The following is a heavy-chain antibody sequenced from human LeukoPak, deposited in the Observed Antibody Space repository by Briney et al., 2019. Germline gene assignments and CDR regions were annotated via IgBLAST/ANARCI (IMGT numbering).Heavy chain of an antibody. V-gene: IGHV4-38-2*01. D-gene: IGHD4-11*01. Sequence: SETLSLTCAVSGYSISSGYYWGWIRQPPGKGLEGIGNVYQSGITYYNASLKRRVTISVDTSKKQFSLKLNSVTAADTAVYYCARRYSNSYFDYWGQGTLVTVSS. J-gene: IGHJ4*02. CDR2: VYQSGIT. CDR1: GYSISSGYY. CDR3: ARRYSNSYFDY.